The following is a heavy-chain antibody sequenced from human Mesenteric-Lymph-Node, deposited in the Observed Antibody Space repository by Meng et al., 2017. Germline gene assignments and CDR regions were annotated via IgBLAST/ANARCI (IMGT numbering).Heavy chain of an antibody. Sequence: SETLSLTCAVSGGSISSSNWWSWVRQPPGKGLEWIGEIYHSGSTNYNPSLKSRVTISVDKSKNQFSLKLSSVTAADTAVYYCARDGYGDPLYLYWYFDLWGRGTLVTVS. CDR2: IYHSGST. CDR1: GGSISSSNW. D-gene: IGHD4-17*01. CDR3: ARDGYGDPLYLYWYFDL. V-gene: IGHV4-4*02. J-gene: IGHJ2*01.